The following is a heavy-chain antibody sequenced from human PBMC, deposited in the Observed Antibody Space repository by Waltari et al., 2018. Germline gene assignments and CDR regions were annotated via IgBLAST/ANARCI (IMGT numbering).Heavy chain of an antibody. J-gene: IGHJ4*02. D-gene: IGHD1-26*01. CDR1: GFTFSSYS. CDR2: ISSSSSYI. CDR3: ARDPVVGAHFDY. V-gene: IGHV3-21*01. Sequence: EVQLVESGGGLVKPGGSLRLSCAASGFTFSSYSMTWVRQAPGKGLEWVSSISSSSSYIYYADSVKGRFTISRDNAKNSLYLQMNSLRAEDTAVYYCARDPVVGAHFDYWGQGTLVTVSS.